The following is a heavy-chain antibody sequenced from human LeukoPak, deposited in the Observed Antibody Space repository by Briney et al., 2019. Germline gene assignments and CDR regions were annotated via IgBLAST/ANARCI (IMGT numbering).Heavy chain of an antibody. J-gene: IGHJ4*02. V-gene: IGHV1-8*01. Sequence: ASVKVSCKASGYTFTSYDINWVRQATGQGLEWMGWMNPNSGNTGYAQKFQGRVTMTRNTSISTAYMELSSLRSEDTAVYFCANYRLLGSAAAGTLWGQGTLVTVSS. CDR1: GYTFTSYD. CDR3: ANYRLLGSAAAGTL. CDR2: MNPNSGNT. D-gene: IGHD6-13*01.